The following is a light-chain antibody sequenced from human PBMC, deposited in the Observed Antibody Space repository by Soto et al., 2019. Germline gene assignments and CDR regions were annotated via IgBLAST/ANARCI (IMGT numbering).Light chain of an antibody. V-gene: IGLV2-11*01. Sequence: QSALTQPRSVSGSPGQSVTISCTGTSSDVGGYNYVSWYQQHPGKAPKLMIYDVSKRPSGVPGRFSGSKSGNTASLGISGLQAEDEADYYCCSYAGRYTWVFGGGTKLTVL. CDR2: DVS. CDR1: SSDVGGYNY. CDR3: CSYAGRYTWV. J-gene: IGLJ3*02.